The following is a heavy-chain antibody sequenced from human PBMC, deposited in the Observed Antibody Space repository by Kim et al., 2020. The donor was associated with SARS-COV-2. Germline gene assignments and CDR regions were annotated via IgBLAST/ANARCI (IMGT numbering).Heavy chain of an antibody. D-gene: IGHD2-21*01. Sequence: GGSLRLSCAASGFTFSSCAIHWVRQAPGKGLEWVAVISYDGSNKNDADSVKGRFTISRDNSKNTLYLQMNSLRAEDTALHFCARGLWSTLWG. CDR1: GFTFSSCA. V-gene: IGHV3-30-3*01. J-gene: IGHJ2*01. CDR3: ARGLWSTL. CDR2: ISYDGSNK.